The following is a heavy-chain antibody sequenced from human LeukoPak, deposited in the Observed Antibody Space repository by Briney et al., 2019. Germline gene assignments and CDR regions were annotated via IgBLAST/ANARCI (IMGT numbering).Heavy chain of an antibody. J-gene: IGHJ5*02. Sequence: SETLSLTCTVSGFSISSTSYYWGWIRQPAGKGLEWIGRIYSSGTNYNPSLKSRVTMSADTSRNQVSLTLSSVTAADTAVYYCARDSGTTGEVKFDPWGQGTLVTVSS. CDR1: GFSISSTSYY. CDR3: ARDSGTTGEVKFDP. D-gene: IGHD3-10*01. V-gene: IGHV4-61*02. CDR2: IYSSGT.